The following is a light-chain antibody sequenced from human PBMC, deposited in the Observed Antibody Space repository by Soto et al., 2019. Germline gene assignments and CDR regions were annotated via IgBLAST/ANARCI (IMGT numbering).Light chain of an antibody. CDR2: KTS. V-gene: IGKV1-5*03. Sequence: DIQMTQSPSTLSASVGDRVTITCRASQSLSGWLAWYQQKPGKAPKLLIYKTSTLESGVPSRFSGSGSGTQFTLTITSLQPDDFATYYCLQYNSLYTFGQGTRLEI. J-gene: IGKJ5*01. CDR3: LQYNSLYT. CDR1: QSLSGW.